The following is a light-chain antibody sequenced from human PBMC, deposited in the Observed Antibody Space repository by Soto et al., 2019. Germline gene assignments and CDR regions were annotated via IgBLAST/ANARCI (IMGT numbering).Light chain of an antibody. V-gene: IGKV3-20*01. Sequence: EIVLTQSPGTLSLAPGERATLSCRASQSVSSNYLAWYQQKPGQAPRLFIYGASSRATGIPDRFSGSGSGTDFTLPISGLEPEDFGVYYCQQYGTSPFAFGPGTKVDIK. CDR3: QQYGTSPFA. J-gene: IGKJ3*01. CDR1: QSVSSNY. CDR2: GAS.